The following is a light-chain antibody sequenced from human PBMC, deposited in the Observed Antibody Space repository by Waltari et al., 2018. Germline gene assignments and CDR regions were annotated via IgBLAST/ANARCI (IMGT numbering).Light chain of an antibody. V-gene: IGLV1-44*01. J-gene: IGLJ1*01. Sequence: QSGLTQSPSVSGTPGQRVTISCSGSTSNIGSNNVNWYQQFPGTAPKLLIYRNSERPSGVPDRCSGSKSGTSASLAISGLQSEDEAEYYCSAWDDSVHVFGTGTRVTVL. CDR3: SAWDDSVHV. CDR1: TSNIGSNN. CDR2: RNS.